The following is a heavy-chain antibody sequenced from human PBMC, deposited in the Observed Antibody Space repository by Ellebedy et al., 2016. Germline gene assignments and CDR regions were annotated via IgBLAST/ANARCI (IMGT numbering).Heavy chain of an antibody. CDR1: GFTFSSYG. V-gene: IGHV3-30*18. D-gene: IGHD5-24*01. CDR2: ISFDGSNK. Sequence: GESLKISXAASGFTFSSYGMHWVRQAPGKGLEWVAVISFDGSNKYYADSVKGRLTTSRDNSKNTLYLQMNSLRAEDTAVYYCAKDGGLGRWLLGWYFDLWGRGTLVTVSS. J-gene: IGHJ2*01. CDR3: AKDGGLGRWLLGWYFDL.